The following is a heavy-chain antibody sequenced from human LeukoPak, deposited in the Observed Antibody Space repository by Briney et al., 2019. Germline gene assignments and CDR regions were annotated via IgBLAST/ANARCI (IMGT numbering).Heavy chain of an antibody. Sequence: PSETLSLTCTVSGGSISNYYWSWIRQPAGKGLEWIGRINTSGSTNYNPSLESRVFMSVDTPKSQFSLKLNSVTAADTAVYFCARSRGTALITRFDYWGQGTLVTVSS. CDR2: INTSGST. CDR1: GGSISNYY. D-gene: IGHD5-18*01. V-gene: IGHV4-4*07. CDR3: ARSRGTALITRFDY. J-gene: IGHJ4*02.